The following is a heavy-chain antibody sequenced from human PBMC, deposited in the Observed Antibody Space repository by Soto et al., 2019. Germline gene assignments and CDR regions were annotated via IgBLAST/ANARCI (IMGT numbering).Heavy chain of an antibody. CDR2: IYYSGST. D-gene: IGHD2-2*01. V-gene: IGHV4-39*01. J-gene: IGHJ4*02. Sequence: QLQLQESGPGLVKPSETLSLTCTVSGGSISSSSYYWGWIRQPPGKGLEWIGSIYYSGSTYYNPSLKSRVTISVDTSKNQFSLKLSSVTAADTAVYYCARHQDIVVVPAATGYYFDYWGQGTLVTVSS. CDR1: GGSISSSSYY. CDR3: ARHQDIVVVPAATGYYFDY.